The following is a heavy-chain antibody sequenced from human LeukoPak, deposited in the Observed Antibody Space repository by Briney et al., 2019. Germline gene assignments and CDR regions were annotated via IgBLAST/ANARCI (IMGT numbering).Heavy chain of an antibody. CDR3: AKDRGYDILTGNFDS. CDR1: GFTFSSYA. CDR2: ISGSGGST. J-gene: IGHJ4*02. V-gene: IGHV3-23*01. Sequence: GGSLRLSCAASGFTFSSYAMSWVRQAPGKGLEWVSAISGSGGSTYYADSVKGRFTISRDNSKSTLYLQMNSLRADDTAVYYCAKDRGYDILTGNFDSWGQGTLVTVSS. D-gene: IGHD3-9*01.